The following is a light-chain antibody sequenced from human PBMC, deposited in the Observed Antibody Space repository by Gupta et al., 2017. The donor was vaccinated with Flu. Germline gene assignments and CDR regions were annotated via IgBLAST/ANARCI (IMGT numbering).Light chain of an antibody. CDR3: QQNYTIGT. CDR1: QSITTY. V-gene: IGKV1-39*01. J-gene: IGKJ1*01. CDR2: AAS. Sequence: DVQVTQSPSSLSASVGDRVTITCRASQSITTYLNWYQQKPGKAPKLLIFAASKLQVGVPSRFGGSGYGTDFTLTISGLLPEDSGTYYWQQNYTIGTFGQGTKVEI.